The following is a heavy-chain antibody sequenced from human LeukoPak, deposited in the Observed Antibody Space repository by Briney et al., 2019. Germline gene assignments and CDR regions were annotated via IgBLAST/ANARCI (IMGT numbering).Heavy chain of an antibody. Sequence: ASVKVSCKASGGTFSSYAINWVRQAPGQGLEWMGGIIPIFGTANYAQKFQGRVTITTDESTSTAYMELSSLRSEDTAVYYCARVSGILSVAGTFPHAFDIWGQGTMVTVSS. CDR1: GGTFSSYA. V-gene: IGHV1-69*05. CDR2: IIPIFGTA. D-gene: IGHD6-19*01. CDR3: ARVSGILSVAGTFPHAFDI. J-gene: IGHJ3*02.